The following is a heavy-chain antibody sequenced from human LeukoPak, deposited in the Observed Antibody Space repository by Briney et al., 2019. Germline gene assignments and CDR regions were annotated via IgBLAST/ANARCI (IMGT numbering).Heavy chain of an antibody. CDR2: ISGSGDST. D-gene: IGHD4-17*01. CDR3: AKGDGDYPDY. CDR1: GFTLSIYA. J-gene: IGHJ4*02. Sequence: GGSLRLSCAASGFTLSIYAMSWVRQAPGKGLEWVSAISGSGDSTYYADSVRGRFTISRDNSENTLYLQMNNLRAEDTSVYYCAKGDGDYPDYWGQGTLVTVSS. V-gene: IGHV3-23*01.